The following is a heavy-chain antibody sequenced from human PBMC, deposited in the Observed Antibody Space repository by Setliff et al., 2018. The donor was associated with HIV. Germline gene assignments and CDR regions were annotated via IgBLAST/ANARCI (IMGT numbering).Heavy chain of an antibody. V-gene: IGHV1-46*01. CDR2: INPSDGSA. CDR3: AKEYHTAATGTRVANYFDY. Sequence: GASVKVSCKASGYTFTSCFLHWVRQAPGQGLGYMGIINPSDGSADYVEKFQDRVTITRDTSTSTVYMEMSSLRSEDTAIYYCAKEYHTAATGTRVANYFDYWGQGTLVTV. CDR1: GYTFTSCF. D-gene: IGHD6-13*01. J-gene: IGHJ4*02.